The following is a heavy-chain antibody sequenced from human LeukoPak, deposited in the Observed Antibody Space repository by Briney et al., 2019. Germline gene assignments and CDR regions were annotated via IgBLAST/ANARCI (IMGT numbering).Heavy chain of an antibody. Sequence: GGSLRLSCAASGFTFDDYAMHWVRQAPGKGLEWVSLISGDGGSTYCADSVKGRFTISRDNSKNSLYLQMNSLRTEDTALYYCAKDMAYDSSGYYYFYFQHWGQGTLVTVSS. CDR2: ISGDGGST. D-gene: IGHD3-22*01. V-gene: IGHV3-43*02. CDR1: GFTFDDYA. CDR3: AKDMAYDSSGYYYFYFQH. J-gene: IGHJ1*01.